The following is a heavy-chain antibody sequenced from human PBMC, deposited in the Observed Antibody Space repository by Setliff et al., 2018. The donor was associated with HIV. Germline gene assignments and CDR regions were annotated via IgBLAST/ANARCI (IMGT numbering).Heavy chain of an antibody. CDR1: GGPISTSSNY. V-gene: IGHV4-39*01. J-gene: IGHJ4*02. CDR3: ARHGGVLQEGGGFDS. Sequence: PSETLSLTCSVSGGPISTSSNYWGWIRQPPGKGLEWIGSIYYSGSTYYNPSLKSRVTISVDTSKSQFSLKLISVTATDTAVYYCARHGGVLQEGGGFDSWGQGTPVTVSS. CDR2: IYYSGST. D-gene: IGHD3-3*01.